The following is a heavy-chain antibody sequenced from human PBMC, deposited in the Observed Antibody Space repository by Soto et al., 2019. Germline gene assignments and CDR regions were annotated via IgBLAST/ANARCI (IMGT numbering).Heavy chain of an antibody. CDR1: GFTVSSYS. D-gene: IGHD6-13*01. CDR2: ISSSSTYI. CDR3: ASGKPWFSWYAGNAPGWYFDL. Sequence: EVQLVESGGGLVKPGGSLRLSCGASGFTVSSYSMNWVRQAPGRGLEWVSSISSSSTYIHYADSMKGRFTISRDNAKXSLYLQMNSPGVEDTAVYYCASGKPWFSWYAGNAPGWYFDLWGRGTLVTVSS. V-gene: IGHV3-21*02. J-gene: IGHJ2*01.